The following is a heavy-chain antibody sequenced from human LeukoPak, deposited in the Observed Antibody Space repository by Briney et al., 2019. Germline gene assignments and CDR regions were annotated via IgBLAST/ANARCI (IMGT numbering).Heavy chain of an antibody. V-gene: IGHV4-61*01. CDR2: IYYSGST. J-gene: IGHJ4*02. D-gene: IGHD2-2*01. Sequence: SGTLSLTCTVSGGSVSSGSYYWSWIRQPPGKGLEWIGYIYYSGSTNYNPSLKSRVTISVDTSKNQFSLKLSSVTAADTAVYYCARGYCSSTSCYFGFDYWGQGTLVTVSS. CDR1: GGSVSSGSYY. CDR3: ARGYCSSTSCYFGFDY.